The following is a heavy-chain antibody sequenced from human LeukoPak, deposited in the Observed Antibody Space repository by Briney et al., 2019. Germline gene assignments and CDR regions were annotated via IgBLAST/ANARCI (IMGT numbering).Heavy chain of an antibody. CDR2: IYYSGSP. V-gene: IGHV4-39*07. J-gene: IGHJ4*02. Sequence: SETLSLTCTVSGGSISSSSYYWGCIRQPPGKGLEWIGSIYYSGSPNYNPSLKSRVTMSVDTSKNQFSLKLSSVTAADTAVYYCARFDILTGYGSFDYWGQGTLVTVSS. CDR1: GGSISSSSYY. CDR3: ARFDILTGYGSFDY. D-gene: IGHD3-9*01.